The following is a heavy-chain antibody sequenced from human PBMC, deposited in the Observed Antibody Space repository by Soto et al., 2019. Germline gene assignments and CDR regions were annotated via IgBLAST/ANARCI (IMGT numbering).Heavy chain of an antibody. J-gene: IGHJ6*02. CDR1: GFTFSSYA. CDR2: ISGSGGST. V-gene: IGHV3-23*01. CDR3: ARQGDSSSWGVYYYYYGMDV. D-gene: IGHD6-6*01. Sequence: EVQLLESGGGLVQPGGSLRLSCAASGFTFSSYAMSWVRQAPGKGLEWVSAISGSGGSTYYADSVKGRFTISRDNSKNTLYLQMNSLRAEDTAVYYCARQGDSSSWGVYYYYYGMDVWGQGTTVTVSS.